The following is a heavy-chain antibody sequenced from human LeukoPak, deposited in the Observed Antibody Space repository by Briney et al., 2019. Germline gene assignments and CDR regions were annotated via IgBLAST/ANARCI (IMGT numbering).Heavy chain of an antibody. J-gene: IGHJ4*02. V-gene: IGHV3-64*01. CDR2: ICGNGVIT. CDR1: VFTLSSYV. D-gene: IGHD1-14*01. CDR3: AKGRISSDS. Sequence: RGSLRVSCAPSVFTLSSYVMHWVPQGPREGLGYVSAICGNGVITYYANSVKGRFTISRDNYKNTLHLQMHSLRAEDRALYYCAKGRISSDSWGQGTLVTVSS.